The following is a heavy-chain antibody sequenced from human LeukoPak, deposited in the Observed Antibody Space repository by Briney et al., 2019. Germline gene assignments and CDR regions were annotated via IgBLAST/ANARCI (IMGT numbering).Heavy chain of an antibody. V-gene: IGHV1-46*01. CDR3: ARLFADYDDTIRSSYWHGHLDY. CDR1: GYPFTGNY. J-gene: IGHJ4*02. Sequence: ASVKVSCKTSGYPFTGNYINWLRQAPGQGLEWLGLIDPDRRTTVYAQKFQGRVAMTGDMSTSTVYMELRSLRSEDTAVYFCARLFADYDDTIRSSYWHGHLDYWGQGALVLVSS. CDR2: IDPDRRTT. D-gene: IGHD3-9*01.